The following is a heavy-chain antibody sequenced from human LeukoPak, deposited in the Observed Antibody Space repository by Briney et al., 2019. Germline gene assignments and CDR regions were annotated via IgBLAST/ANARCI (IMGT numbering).Heavy chain of an antibody. CDR3: ARFVVVAAYYFDY. CDR1: GGSISIGYY. Sequence: SETLSLTCAVSGGSISIGYYWGWIRQPPGKGLEGIGSFYHSGSTYYNPSLTSRVTISVDTSKTQSSLKLRSVTAADTAVYYCARFVVVAAYYFDYWGQGTLVTVSS. V-gene: IGHV4-38-2*01. D-gene: IGHD2-15*01. J-gene: IGHJ4*02. CDR2: FYHSGST.